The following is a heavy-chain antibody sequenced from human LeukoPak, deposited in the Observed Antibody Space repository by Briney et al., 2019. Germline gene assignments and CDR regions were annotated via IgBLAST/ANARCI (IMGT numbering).Heavy chain of an antibody. CDR2: INPNSGGT. D-gene: IGHD2-8*01. CDR3: ARDRGYCTNGVCYTSSFDP. J-gene: IGHJ5*02. CDR1: GYTFTGYC. V-gene: IGHV1-2*04. Sequence: ASVKVSCKASGYTFTGYCMHWVRQAPGQGLEWMGWINPNSGGTNYAQKFQGWVTMTRDTSISTAYMELSRLRSDDTAVYYCARDRGYCTNGVCYTSSFDPWGQGTLVTVSS.